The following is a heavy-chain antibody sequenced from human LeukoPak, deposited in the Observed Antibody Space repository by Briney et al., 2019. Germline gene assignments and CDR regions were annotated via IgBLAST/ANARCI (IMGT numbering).Heavy chain of an antibody. J-gene: IGHJ4*02. V-gene: IGHV3-23*01. CDR1: GFTFSSYA. Sequence: PGGSLRLSCAASGFTFSSYAMSCVLQAPGKGLEGVSAISGSGGSTYYADSVKGRFTISRDNSKNTLYLQMNSLRAEDTAVYYCAKESLDKYGPPGDYWGQGTLVTVSS. CDR2: ISGSGGST. CDR3: AKESLDKYGPPGDY. D-gene: IGHD4-17*01.